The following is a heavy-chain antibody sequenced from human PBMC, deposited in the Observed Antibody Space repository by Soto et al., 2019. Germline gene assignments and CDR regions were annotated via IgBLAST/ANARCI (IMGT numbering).Heavy chain of an antibody. V-gene: IGHV1-8*01. CDR1: GYTFTSYD. CDR3: ATPHTNCSGGSCCEIYAS. CDR2: MNPNSGNT. J-gene: IGHJ5*02. Sequence: GASVKVSCKASGYTFTSYDINWVRQATGQGLEWMGGMNPNSGNTGYAQKFQGRVTMTRNASISTAYMELSSLRSEDTAVYYCATPHTNCSGGSCCEIYASWGKGPLVTVSS. D-gene: IGHD2-15*01.